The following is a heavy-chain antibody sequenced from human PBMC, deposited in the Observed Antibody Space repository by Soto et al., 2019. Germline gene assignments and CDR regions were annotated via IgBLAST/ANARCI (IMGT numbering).Heavy chain of an antibody. CDR2: INHSGST. V-gene: IGHV4-34*01. J-gene: IGHJ6*03. D-gene: IGHD2-2*01. CDR1: GGSFSGYY. CDR3: ARGIGGPTRGSSTHSYYMDV. Sequence: PSETLSLTCAVYGGSFSGYYWSWIRQPPGKGLEWIGEINHSGSTNYNPSLKSRVTISVDTSKNQFSLKLSSVTAADTAVYYCARGIGGPTRGSSTHSYYMDVWGKGTTVTVSS.